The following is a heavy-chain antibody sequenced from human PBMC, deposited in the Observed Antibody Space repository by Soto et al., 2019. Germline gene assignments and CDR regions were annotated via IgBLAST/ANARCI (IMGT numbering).Heavy chain of an antibody. CDR3: AVVDSTGNWFDP. V-gene: IGHV4-39*01. CDR1: GGSISSSEFY. D-gene: IGHD6-25*01. J-gene: IGHJ5*02. Sequence: PSETLSLTCTVSGGSISSSEFYWGWLRQTPGKGLEFIGSMYYSGTTYYSPSLKSRVTISVDTSKNQFTLKLISVTAADTAVYYCAVVDSTGNWFDPWGEGALVTVSS. CDR2: MYYSGTT.